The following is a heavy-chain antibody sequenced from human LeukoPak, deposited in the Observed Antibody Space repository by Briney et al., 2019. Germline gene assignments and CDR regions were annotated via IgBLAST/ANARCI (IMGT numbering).Heavy chain of an antibody. D-gene: IGHD3-22*01. CDR1: GFTFSSYG. CDR2: ISYDGSNK. CDR3: ASCHKPYDSSGYLDY. Sequence: GGSLRLSCAASGFTFSSYGMHWVRQAPGKGLEWVAVISYDGSNKYYADSVKGRFTISRDNSKNTLYLQMNSLRAEDTAVYYCASCHKPYDSSGYLDYWGQGTVVTFSS. V-gene: IGHV3-30*03. J-gene: IGHJ4*02.